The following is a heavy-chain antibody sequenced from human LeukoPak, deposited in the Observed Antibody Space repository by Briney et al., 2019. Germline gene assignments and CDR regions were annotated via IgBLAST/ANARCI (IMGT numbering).Heavy chain of an antibody. Sequence: GGSLRLSCAASGFTFSSLGMSWVRQAPGKGLEWVSVISGSGGTIYYADSVKGRFTISRDNAKTSLFLQMNSLRIDDTAMYYCTRTVNSASDFWGQGTLVTVSS. CDR3: TRTVNSASDF. J-gene: IGHJ4*02. V-gene: IGHV3-23*01. CDR2: ISGSGGTI. D-gene: IGHD4-23*01. CDR1: GFTFSSLG.